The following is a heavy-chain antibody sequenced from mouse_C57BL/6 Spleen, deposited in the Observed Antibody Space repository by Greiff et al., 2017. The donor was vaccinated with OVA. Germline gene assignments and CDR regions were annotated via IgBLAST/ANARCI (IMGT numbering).Heavy chain of an antibody. V-gene: IGHV1-82*01. CDR2: IYPGDGAT. Sequence: VQLQQSGPELVKPGASVKISCKASGYAFSSSWMNWVKQRPGKGLEWIGRIYPGDGATNYNGMFKGKATLTADKSSSTAYMQLSSLTSEDSAVYYCARRIYGNYAMDYWGQGTSVTVSS. CDR3: ARRIYGNYAMDY. J-gene: IGHJ4*01. D-gene: IGHD2-1*01. CDR1: GYAFSSSW.